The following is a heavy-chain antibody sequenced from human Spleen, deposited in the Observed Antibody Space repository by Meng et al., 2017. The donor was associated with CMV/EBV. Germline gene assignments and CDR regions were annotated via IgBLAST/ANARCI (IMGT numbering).Heavy chain of an antibody. CDR3: ARCEGYYDFWRTDYGMDV. CDR1: GFMFSNYV. CDR2: ITTGGT. D-gene: IGHD3-3*01. Sequence: GESLKISCAASGFMFSNYVMNWVRQAQGKGLEWVSTITTGGTYYADSVKGRFTVSRDNSKNTLYLQLNSLRAEDTAVYYCARCEGYYDFWRTDYGMDVWGQGTTVTVSS. J-gene: IGHJ6*02. V-gene: IGHV3-23*01.